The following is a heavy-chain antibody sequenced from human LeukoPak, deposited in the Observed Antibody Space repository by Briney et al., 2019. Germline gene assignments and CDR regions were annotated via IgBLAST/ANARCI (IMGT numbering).Heavy chain of an antibody. Sequence: PGGSLRLSCAASGFTFSSYGRHWVRQAPGKGLEWVAVIWYDGSNKYYADSVKGRFTISRDNSKNTLYLQMNSLRAEDTAVYYCARDRITMVRGVLSQHFDYWGQGTLVTVSS. CDR3: ARDRITMVRGVLSQHFDY. CDR1: GFTFSSYG. D-gene: IGHD3-10*01. V-gene: IGHV3-33*01. CDR2: IWYDGSNK. J-gene: IGHJ4*02.